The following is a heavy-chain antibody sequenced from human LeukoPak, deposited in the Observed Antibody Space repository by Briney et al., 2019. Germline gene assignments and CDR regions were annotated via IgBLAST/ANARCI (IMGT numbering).Heavy chain of an antibody. CDR1: GYTFTNYY. Sequence: ASVKVSCKSSGYTFTNYYMHWLRHAPAQGLEWMGVINPSGGSTTYAQNFQDRVTITTDKSTNTVYMDLSSLRSEDAAIYYCARADGSGNCCHFDYWGQGTLVTVSS. CDR3: ARADGSGNCCHFDY. V-gene: IGHV1-46*01. CDR2: INPSGGST. D-gene: IGHD3-10*01. J-gene: IGHJ4*02.